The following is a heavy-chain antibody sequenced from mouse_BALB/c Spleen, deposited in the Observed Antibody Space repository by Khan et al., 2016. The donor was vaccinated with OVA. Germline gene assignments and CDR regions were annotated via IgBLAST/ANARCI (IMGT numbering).Heavy chain of an antibody. V-gene: IGHV5-6*01. CDR3: ARLAYYYDSEGFAY. Sequence: VQLKESGGDLVKPEGSLKLSCAASGFTFSTYGMSWVRQTPDKRLEWVATISSGGSYTYYPDSVQGRFTISRDNAKNTLYLQMSSLKSEDTAVFYCARLAYYYDSEGFAYWGQGTLVTVSA. CDR2: ISSGGSYT. J-gene: IGHJ3*01. CDR1: GFTFSTYG. D-gene: IGHD1-1*01.